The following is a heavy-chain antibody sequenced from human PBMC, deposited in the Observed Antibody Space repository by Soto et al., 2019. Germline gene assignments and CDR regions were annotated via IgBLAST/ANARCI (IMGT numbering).Heavy chain of an antibody. V-gene: IGHV4-31*09. D-gene: IGHD3-10*01. CDR3: TSKFGQLLADAFDI. Sequence: SETLSLTCTVSGGSISSGGYYWSWIRQHPGKGLEWIGYIYYSGSTYYNPSLKSRVTISVDKSKNQFSLKMTSVTDADTAVYYCTSKFGQLLADAFDIWGQGTMVTVSS. CDR1: GGSISSGGYY. J-gene: IGHJ3*02. CDR2: IYYSGST.